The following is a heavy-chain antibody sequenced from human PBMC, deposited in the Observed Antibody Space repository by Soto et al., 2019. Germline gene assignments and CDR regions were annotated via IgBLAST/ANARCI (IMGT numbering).Heavy chain of an antibody. J-gene: IGHJ6*02. V-gene: IGHV5-10-1*01. CDR3: ARGGPAYHPEYYYYGMDV. CDR2: IDPSDSYT. D-gene: IGHD6-25*01. Sequence: GESLKISCKGSGYSFTSYWISWVRQMPGKGLEWMGRIDPSDSYTNYSPSFQGHVTISADKSISTAYLQWSSLKASDTAMYYCARGGPAYHPEYYYYGMDVWGQGTTVTVSS. CDR1: GYSFTSYW.